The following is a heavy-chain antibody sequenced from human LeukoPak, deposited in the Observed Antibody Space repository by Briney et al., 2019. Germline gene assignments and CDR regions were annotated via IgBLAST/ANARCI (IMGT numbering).Heavy chain of an antibody. Sequence: ASVKVSCKASGYTFTGYYMHWVRQAPGQGLEWMGWINPNSGGTNYAQKFQGRVTMTRDTSISTAYMELSRLRSDDTAVYYCARGSLGRYCSSTSCPRWFDPWGQGTLVTVSS. V-gene: IGHV1-2*02. D-gene: IGHD2-2*01. CDR2: INPNSGGT. J-gene: IGHJ5*02. CDR3: ARGSLGRYCSSTSCPRWFDP. CDR1: GYTFTGYY.